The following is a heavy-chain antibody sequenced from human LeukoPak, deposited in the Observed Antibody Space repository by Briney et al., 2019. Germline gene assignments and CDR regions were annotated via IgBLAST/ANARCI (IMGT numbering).Heavy chain of an antibody. Sequence: GGSLRLSCAASGFTFSGYSMNWVRQAPGEGLEWVSSISSSSSYIYYADSVKGRFTISRDNAKNSLYLQMNSLRAEDTAVYYCARERYYHDSSGSAVDYWGQGTLVTVSS. CDR2: ISSSSSYI. CDR3: ARERYYHDSSGSAVDY. J-gene: IGHJ4*02. CDR1: GFTFSGYS. V-gene: IGHV3-21*01. D-gene: IGHD3-22*01.